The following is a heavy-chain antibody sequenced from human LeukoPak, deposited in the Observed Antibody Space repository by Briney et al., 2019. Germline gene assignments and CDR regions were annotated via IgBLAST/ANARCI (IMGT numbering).Heavy chain of an antibody. Sequence: PGGSLRLSCAASGFTFSNYLMHWVRQTPGKGLVWISRISTDGSFTNYADSVKGRFSISRDITKNTLYLQMNSLRAEDTGVYYCAKDHYWSIDYWGRGTLVTVSS. CDR1: GFTFSNYL. V-gene: IGHV3-74*01. J-gene: IGHJ4*02. D-gene: IGHD3-3*01. CDR3: AKDHYWSIDY. CDR2: ISTDGSFT.